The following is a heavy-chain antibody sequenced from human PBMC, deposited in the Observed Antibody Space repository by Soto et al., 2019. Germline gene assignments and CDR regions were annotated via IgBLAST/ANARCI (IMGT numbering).Heavy chain of an antibody. Sequence: QVQLVQSGAEVKKPGASVKVSCKASGYTFTSYGIIWVRQAPGQGLEWMGWISAYNGNTNYAQKLQGRVTMTTDTSTSTAYMELRSLRSDDTAVYYCARQETTMGGDYYYYYMDVWGKGTTVTVSS. CDR2: ISAYNGNT. D-gene: IGHD3-10*01. V-gene: IGHV1-18*01. J-gene: IGHJ6*03. CDR1: GYTFTSYG. CDR3: ARQETTMGGDYYYYYMDV.